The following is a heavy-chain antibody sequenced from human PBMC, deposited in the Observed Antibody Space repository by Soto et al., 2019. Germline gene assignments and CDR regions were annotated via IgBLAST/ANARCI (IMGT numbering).Heavy chain of an antibody. J-gene: IGHJ6*02. V-gene: IGHV3-15*01. CDR2: IKSKTDGGTT. D-gene: IGHD3-9*01. Sequence: GGSLRLSCAASGFTFSNAWMSWVRQAPGKGLEWVGRIKSKTDGGTTDYAAPVKGRFTISRDDSKNTLYLQMNSLKTEDTAVYYCTTDRMAYYDILTGYPYYYYGMDVWGQGTTVTVS. CDR1: GFTFSNAW. CDR3: TTDRMAYYDILTGYPYYYYGMDV.